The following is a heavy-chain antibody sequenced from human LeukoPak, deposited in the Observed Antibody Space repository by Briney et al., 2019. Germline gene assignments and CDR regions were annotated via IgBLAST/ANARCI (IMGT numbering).Heavy chain of an antibody. CDR2: ISSSSRYI. CDR3: ARARGYDSGVFGMDV. Sequence: GGSLTLSCVASGFIFNTYSMNWVRQAPGKGLEWVSSISSSSRYIFYPESLKGRPTISRDNAKKSLYLQISSLTDGDTAIYYCARARGYDSGVFGMDVWGQGTAVTVSS. V-gene: IGHV3-21*01. CDR1: GFIFNTYS. J-gene: IGHJ6*02. D-gene: IGHD5-12*01.